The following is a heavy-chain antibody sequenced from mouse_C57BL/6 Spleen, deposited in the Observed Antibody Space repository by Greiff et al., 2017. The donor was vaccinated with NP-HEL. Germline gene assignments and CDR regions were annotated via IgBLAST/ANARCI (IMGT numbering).Heavy chain of an antibody. CDR2: INPGSGGT. V-gene: IGHV1-54*01. D-gene: IGHD1-1*01. Sequence: QVQLQQSGAELVRPGTSVKVSCKASGYAFTNYLIEWVKQRPGQGLEWIGVINPGSGGTNYNEKFKGKATLTADKSSSTAYMQLSSLTSEDSAVYFCARSGVITTVVAHWYFDVWGTGTTVTVSS. CDR1: GYAFTNYL. J-gene: IGHJ1*03. CDR3: ARSGVITTVVAHWYFDV.